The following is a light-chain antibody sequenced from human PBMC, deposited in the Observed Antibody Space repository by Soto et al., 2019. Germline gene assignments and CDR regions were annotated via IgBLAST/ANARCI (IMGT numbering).Light chain of an antibody. CDR2: AAS. CDR3: QKYNSAPQTT. CDR1: QGISNY. J-gene: IGKJ1*01. V-gene: IGKV1-27*01. Sequence: DIQMTQSPSSLSASVGDRVTITCRASQGISNYLAWYQQKPGKVPKLLIYAASTLQSGVPSRFSGSGSGTDFTLTISSLQPEDVATYYCQKYNSAPQTTFGQGTKVEIK.